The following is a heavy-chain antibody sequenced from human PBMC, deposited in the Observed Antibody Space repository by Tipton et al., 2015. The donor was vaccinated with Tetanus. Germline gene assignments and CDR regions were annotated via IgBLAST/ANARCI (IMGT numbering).Heavy chain of an antibody. J-gene: IGHJ2*01. V-gene: IGHV4-61*08. CDR1: GASLRGGDYH. CDR2: IFHSGST. D-gene: IGHD5-18*01. Sequence: GLVKPSETLSLTCTVSGASLRGGDYHWSWIRQPPGKGLEWIAYIFHSGSTNYSPSLKSRVAISMDTSKNQISLKLSSVTAADTAVYHCARRGSYSYGPRGFDLWGRGTLVTVSS. CDR3: ARRGSYSYGPRGFDL.